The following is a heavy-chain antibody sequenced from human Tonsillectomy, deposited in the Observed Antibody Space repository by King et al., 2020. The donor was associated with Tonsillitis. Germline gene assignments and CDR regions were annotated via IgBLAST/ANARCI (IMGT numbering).Heavy chain of an antibody. CDR1: GFTFSSYW. CDR3: ARGQYSSIYN. CDR2: IKTDGSST. J-gene: IGHJ4*02. D-gene: IGHD2-2*01. Sequence: EVQLVESGGGLVQPGGSLTLSCAAAGFTFSSYWMHWVRQVQGKGLVWVSNIKTDGSSTYYADSVKGRFTIPRDNANNTLYLQMNSLRPEDTAVYYCARGQYSSIYNWGRGTLVTVSS. V-gene: IGHV3-74*01.